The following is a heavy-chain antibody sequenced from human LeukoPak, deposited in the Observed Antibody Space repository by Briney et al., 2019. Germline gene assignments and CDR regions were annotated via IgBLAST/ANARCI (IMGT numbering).Heavy chain of an antibody. J-gene: IGHJ5*02. Sequence: GGSLRLSCGASGFTFSIYAMSWVRQAPGKGLEWVSGISSGSNTFRADSVKGRFTISRDNSKNTLYLQMNSLRAEDTAVYYCAKDPYSGSPSGRLDPWGQGTLVTVSS. D-gene: IGHD1-26*01. CDR3: AKDPYSGSPSGRLDP. CDR1: GFTFSIYA. CDR2: ISSGSNT. V-gene: IGHV3-23*01.